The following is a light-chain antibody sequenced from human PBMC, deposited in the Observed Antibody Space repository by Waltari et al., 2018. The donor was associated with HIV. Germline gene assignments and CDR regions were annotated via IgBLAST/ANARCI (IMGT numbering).Light chain of an antibody. CDR3: QQSFSTPWT. V-gene: IGKV1-39*01. Sequence: DFEMNQSHSSLSASVGVRATITGRASETISSYLNWYQQKLGQAPKLLIYDASSLQSGVPSRFSGSGSGTAFTLTISSLQPEDFATDYCQQSFSTPWTFGQGTKVEIK. CDR1: ETISSY. J-gene: IGKJ1*01. CDR2: DAS.